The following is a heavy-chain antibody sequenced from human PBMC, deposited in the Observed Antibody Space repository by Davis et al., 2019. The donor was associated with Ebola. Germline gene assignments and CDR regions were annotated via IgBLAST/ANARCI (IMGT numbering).Heavy chain of an antibody. Sequence: GESLKISCAASGFTFSNYGMHWVRQAPGRGLEWVAFVRSHGSDDHYADSVKGRFTISRDNSKNTLYLQMNSLRPEDTAVYYCARDSDDYSFDYWGQGTLVTVSS. D-gene: IGHD4-11*01. J-gene: IGHJ4*02. CDR1: GFTFSNYG. V-gene: IGHV3-30*02. CDR3: ARDSDDYSFDY. CDR2: VRSHGSDD.